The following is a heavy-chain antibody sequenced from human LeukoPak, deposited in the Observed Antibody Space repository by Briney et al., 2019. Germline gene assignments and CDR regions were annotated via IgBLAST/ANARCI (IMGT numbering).Heavy chain of an antibody. J-gene: IGHJ4*02. V-gene: IGHV1-2*02. Sequence: ASVKVSCKASGGTFSSYAISWVRQAPGQGLEWMGWINPNSGGTNYAQKFQGRVTMTRDTSISTAYMELSRLRSDDTAVYYCARERGYGDYFDYWGQGTLVTVSS. CDR3: ARERGYGDYFDY. CDR1: GGTFSSYA. CDR2: INPNSGGT. D-gene: IGHD3-22*01.